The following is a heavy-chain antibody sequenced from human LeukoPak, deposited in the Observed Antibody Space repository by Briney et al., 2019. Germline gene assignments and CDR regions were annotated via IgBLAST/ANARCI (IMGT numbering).Heavy chain of an antibody. J-gene: IGHJ4*02. CDR1: GFTVSSNY. CDR2: IYSGGST. Sequence: PGGSLRLSCAASGFTVSSNYMSWVRQAPGKGLEWVSVIYSGGSTYYAGSVKGRFTISRDNSKNTLYLQMNSLRAEDTAVYYCARGAASGTSRFDYWGQGTLVTVSS. D-gene: IGHD6-13*01. V-gene: IGHV3-53*01. CDR3: ARGAASGTSRFDY.